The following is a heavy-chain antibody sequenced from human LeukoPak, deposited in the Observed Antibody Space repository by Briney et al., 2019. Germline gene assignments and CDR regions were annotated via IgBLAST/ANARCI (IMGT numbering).Heavy chain of an antibody. J-gene: IGHJ4*02. CDR2: IGISGETS. CDR3: TRYGDSANKVDF. D-gene: IGHD7-27*01. CDR1: GFTFSGHY. V-gene: IGHV3-11*01. Sequence: GGSLRLSCAASGFTFSGHYMSWIRQAPGKGLEWLSHIGISGETSYNADSVEGRFTISRDNGKSTLYLQMNSLRVEDTAVYYCTRYGDSANKVDFWGQGTLVTVSS.